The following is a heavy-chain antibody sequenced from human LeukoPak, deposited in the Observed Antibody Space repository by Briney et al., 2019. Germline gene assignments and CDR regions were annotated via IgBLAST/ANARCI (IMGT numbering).Heavy chain of an antibody. D-gene: IGHD6-6*01. J-gene: IGHJ4*02. CDR3: AKSIAARRGFDY. CDR2: ISGSGGST. V-gene: IGHV3-23*01. Sequence: GGSLRLYCAASGFTFSSYAMSWVRQAPGKGLEWVSAISGSGGSTYYADSVKGRFTISRDNSKNTLYLQMNSLSAEDTAVYYCAKSIAARRGFDYWGQGTLVTVST. CDR1: GFTFSSYA.